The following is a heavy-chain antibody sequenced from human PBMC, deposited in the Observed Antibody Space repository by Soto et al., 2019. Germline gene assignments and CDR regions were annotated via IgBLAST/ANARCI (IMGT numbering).Heavy chain of an antibody. D-gene: IGHD2-15*01. J-gene: IGHJ5*02. CDR2: ISSSSSYI. Sequence: GGSLRLSCAASGFTFSSYSMNWVRQAPGKGLEWVSSISSSSSYIYYADSVKGRFTISRDNAKNSLYLQMNSLRAEDTAVYYCARDMEYCSGGSCYSSHAPWGQGTLVTVSS. CDR3: ARDMEYCSGGSCYSSHAP. V-gene: IGHV3-21*01. CDR1: GFTFSSYS.